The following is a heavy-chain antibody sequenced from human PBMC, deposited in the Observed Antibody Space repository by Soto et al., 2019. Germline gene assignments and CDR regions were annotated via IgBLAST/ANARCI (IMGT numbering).Heavy chain of an antibody. Sequence: EVQLVESGGGLVQHGGSLRLSCGASGFTFSSYWMSWQRQAPGKGLEWVANIKQDGTEKYYVASVKGRFTVSRDNAKNSQYLQTNSLTAEVRAVYYCARMMSLAREYWGPGALGSVS. J-gene: IGHJ4*02. V-gene: IGHV3-7*05. CDR3: ARMMSLAREY. CDR1: GFTFSSYW. CDR2: IKQDGTEK. D-gene: IGHD6-6*01.